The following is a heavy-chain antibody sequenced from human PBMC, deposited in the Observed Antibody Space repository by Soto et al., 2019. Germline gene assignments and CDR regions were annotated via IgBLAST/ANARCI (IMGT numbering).Heavy chain of an antibody. CDR3: AREKVGAVDY. V-gene: IGHV1-8*01. J-gene: IGHJ4*02. D-gene: IGHD1-26*01. CDR1: GNPFTSYD. CDR2: MNPNSGKT. Sequence: QVQRVQSGAGGKKLGASVKVSGKASGNPFTSYDITWVRQATGKGFEWMGWMNPNSGKTGYAQKFQGRVTMTRNTSISTAYMELSSLRSEDTAVYYCAREKVGAVDYWGQGTLVTVSS.